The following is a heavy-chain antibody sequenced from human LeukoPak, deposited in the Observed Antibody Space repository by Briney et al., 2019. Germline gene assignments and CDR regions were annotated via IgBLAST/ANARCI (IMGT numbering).Heavy chain of an antibody. J-gene: IGHJ4*02. V-gene: IGHV3-49*03. CDR3: TREVVPAARRPGLQDY. Sequence: PGGSLRLSCAASGFTFGDYAMSWFRQAPGKGLEWVGFIRSKAYGGTTEYAASVKGRFTISRDDSKSIAYLQMNSLKTEDTAVYYCTREVVPAARRPGLQDYWGQGTLVTVSS. CDR1: GFTFGDYA. D-gene: IGHD2-2*01. CDR2: IRSKAYGGTT.